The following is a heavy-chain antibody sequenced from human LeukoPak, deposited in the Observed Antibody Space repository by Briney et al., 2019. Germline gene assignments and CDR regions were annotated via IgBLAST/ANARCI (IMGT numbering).Heavy chain of an antibody. J-gene: IGHJ4*02. CDR3: ARDMVRGVRTAGY. CDR2: INPNSGGT. CDR1: GYTFTGYY. Sequence: GASVKVSCKASGYTFTGYYMHWARQAPGQGLEWMGWINPNSGGTNYAQKFQGRVTMTRDTSISTAYMELSRLRSDDTAVYYCARDMVRGVRTAGYWGQGTLVTVSS. D-gene: IGHD3-10*01. V-gene: IGHV1-2*02.